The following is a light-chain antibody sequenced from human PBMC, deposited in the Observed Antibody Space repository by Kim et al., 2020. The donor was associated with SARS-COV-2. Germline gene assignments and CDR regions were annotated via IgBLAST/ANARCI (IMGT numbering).Light chain of an antibody. J-gene: IGKJ5*01. CDR3: QQYGSSPT. CDR1: RSVSSRY. Sequence: LARGERDTLSCRAHRSVSSRYLAWYQQKPGQARRRLIYGASNRANGIPDRFSGSGSGTDFTLTISRREAEDFAVYYCQQYGSSPTFGQGTRLEIK. V-gene: IGKV3-20*01. CDR2: GAS.